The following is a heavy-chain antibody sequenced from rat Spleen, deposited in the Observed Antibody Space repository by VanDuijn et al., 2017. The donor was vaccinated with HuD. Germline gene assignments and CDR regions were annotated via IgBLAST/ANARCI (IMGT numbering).Heavy chain of an antibody. CDR3: ARLGYRSYIPYWYFDL. J-gene: IGHJ1*01. Sequence: EVQLVESGGGLVQPGRSLKLSCAASGFTFSDYAMNWIRQAPTKGLEWVATISYDGSGTYYRDSVRGRFTISRDNAKSTLYLQMDSLRSEDTATYYCARLGYRSYIPYWYFDLWGPGTMVTVSS. V-gene: IGHV5-7*01. CDR2: ISYDGSGT. CDR1: GFTFSDYA. D-gene: IGHD1-2*01.